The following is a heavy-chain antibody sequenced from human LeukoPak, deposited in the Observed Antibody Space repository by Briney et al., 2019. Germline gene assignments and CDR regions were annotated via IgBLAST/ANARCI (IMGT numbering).Heavy chain of an antibody. J-gene: IGHJ3*02. V-gene: IGHV3-48*03. CDR2: ISGSGGSI. Sequence: GGSLRLSCAASGFTFSSYEMNWVRQAPGKGLEWVSYISGSGGSIYYADSVKGRFTISRDNAKNSLNLQMNSLRAEDTAVYYCAREGGGDAFDIWGQGTLVTVSS. CDR3: AREGGGDAFDI. D-gene: IGHD1-26*01. CDR1: GFTFSSYE.